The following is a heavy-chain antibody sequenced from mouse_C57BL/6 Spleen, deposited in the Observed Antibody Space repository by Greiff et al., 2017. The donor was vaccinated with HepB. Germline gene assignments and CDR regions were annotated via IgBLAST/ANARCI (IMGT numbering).Heavy chain of an antibody. V-gene: IGHV1-69*01. CDR2: IDPSDSYT. J-gene: IGHJ4*01. CDR3: ARWGNWAMDY. D-gene: IGHD4-1*01. Sequence: QVHVKQPGAELVMPGASVKLSCKASGYTFTSYWMHWVKQRPGQGLEWIGEIDPSDSYTNYNQKFKGKSTLTVDKSSSTAYMQLSSLTSEDSAVYYCARWGNWAMDYWGQGTSVTVSS. CDR1: GYTFTSYW.